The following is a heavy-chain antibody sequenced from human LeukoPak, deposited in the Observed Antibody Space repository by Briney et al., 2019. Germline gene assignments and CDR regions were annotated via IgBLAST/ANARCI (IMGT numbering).Heavy chain of an antibody. CDR2: IDDSGNT. J-gene: IGHJ3*02. Sequence: PSQTLSLTCAVSGGSISRYYWSWIRRPPGKGLEWIGYIDDSGNTNYNPSLKSQVTISVDKSKNQFSLKLSFVTAADTAMYYCARSDYHNSGSHTVFDAFDIWGQGTRVTVSS. CDR3: ARSDYHNSGSHTVFDAFDI. D-gene: IGHD3-10*01. CDR1: GGSISRYY. V-gene: IGHV4-59*01.